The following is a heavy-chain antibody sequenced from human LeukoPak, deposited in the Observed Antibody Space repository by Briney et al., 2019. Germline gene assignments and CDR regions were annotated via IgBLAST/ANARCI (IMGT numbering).Heavy chain of an antibody. CDR3: ARELWGFGC. D-gene: IGHD2-21*01. CDR2: IYSGGYT. V-gene: IGHV3-53*01. CDR1: GFNDSTNY. Sequence: GGSVRLSGSGSGFNDSTNYMNWVRQAPGKGLEWVSVIYSGGYTYYGDSVKGRFTISRDNSKNTLYLQMNSLRAKDTAVYYCARELWGFGCWGEGTLVTVSP. J-gene: IGHJ4*02.